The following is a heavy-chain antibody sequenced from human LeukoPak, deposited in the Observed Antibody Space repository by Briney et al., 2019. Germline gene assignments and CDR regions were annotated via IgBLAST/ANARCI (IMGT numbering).Heavy chain of an antibody. J-gene: IGHJ6*02. Sequence: GASVKVSCKASGYTFTSYYTHWVRQAPGQGLEWMGIINPSGGSTSYAQKFQGRVTMTRDTSTSTVYMELSSLRSEDTAVYYCARDKVNDILTGYYLQQYYYYGMDVWGQGTTVTVSS. CDR3: ARDKVNDILTGYYLQQYYYYGMDV. V-gene: IGHV1-46*01. CDR2: INPSGGST. CDR1: GYTFTSYY. D-gene: IGHD3-9*01.